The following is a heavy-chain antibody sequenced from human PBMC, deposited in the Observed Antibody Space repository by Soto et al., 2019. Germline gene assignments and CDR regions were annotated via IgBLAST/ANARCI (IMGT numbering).Heavy chain of an antibody. CDR2: INPNSGGT. CDR1: GYTFTGYY. D-gene: IGHD2-2*01. J-gene: IGHJ6*02. V-gene: IGHV1-2*04. Sequence: ASVKVSCKASGYTFTGYYMHWVRQAPGQGLEWMGWINPNSGGTNYAQKFQGWVTMTRDTSISTAYMELSRLRSDDTAVYYCARSAVGCSSTSCYRDYYYGMDVWGQGTTVTVSS. CDR3: ARSAVGCSSTSCYRDYYYGMDV.